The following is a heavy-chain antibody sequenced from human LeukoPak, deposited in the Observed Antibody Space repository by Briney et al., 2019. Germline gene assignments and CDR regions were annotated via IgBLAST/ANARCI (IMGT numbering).Heavy chain of an antibody. J-gene: IGHJ5*02. CDR3: ARGSVAGTRRWFDP. Sequence: PSETLSLTCTVSGYSISSGYYWGWIRQPPGKGLEWIGSIHYSGSTNYNPSLKSRVTISVDTSKNQFSLKLNSVTAADTAVYYCARGSVAGTRRWFDPWGQGTLVTVSS. CDR1: GYSISSGYY. D-gene: IGHD6-19*01. CDR2: IHYSGST. V-gene: IGHV4-38-2*02.